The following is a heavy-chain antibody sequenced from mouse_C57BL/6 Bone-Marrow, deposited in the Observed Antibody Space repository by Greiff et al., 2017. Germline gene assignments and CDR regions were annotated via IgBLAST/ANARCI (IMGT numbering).Heavy chain of an antibody. J-gene: IGHJ1*03. CDR1: GYTFTSYW. D-gene: IGHD2-3*01. CDR2: IDPSDSYT. CDR3: ARFGDGFIV. Sequence: QVQLQQPGAELVKPGASVKLSCKASGYTFTSYWMQWVKQRPGQGLEWIGEIDPSDSYTNYNQKFKGKATLTVDTSSSTAYMQLSSLTSEDSAVYYCARFGDGFIVWGTGTTVTVSS. V-gene: IGHV1-50*01.